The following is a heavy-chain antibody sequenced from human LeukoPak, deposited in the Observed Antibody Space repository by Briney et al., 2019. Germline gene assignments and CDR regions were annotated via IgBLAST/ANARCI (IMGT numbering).Heavy chain of an antibody. V-gene: IGHV3-53*05. J-gene: IGHJ4*02. CDR2: IYSGGST. CDR1: GFTVSSNY. Sequence: QPGGSPLLSCAASGFTVSSNYMSWVRQAPGKGLEWVSVIYSGGSTYYADSVKGRFTISRDNSKNTLYLQMNSLRAEDTAVYYCASQTAYWGQGTLVTVSS. CDR3: ASQTAY.